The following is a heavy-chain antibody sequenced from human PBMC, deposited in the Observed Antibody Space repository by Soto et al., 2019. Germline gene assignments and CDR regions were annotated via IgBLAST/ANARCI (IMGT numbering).Heavy chain of an antibody. V-gene: IGHV3-30-3*01. CDR2: ISYDGSNK. D-gene: IGHD3-22*01. Sequence: GGSLRLSCAASGFTFSSYAMHWVRQAPGKGLEWVAVISYDGSNKYFADSVKGRFTISRDNSKNTLYLQMNSLRAEDKAVYYCARGDRTYYFDYWGQGTLVTVSS. J-gene: IGHJ4*02. CDR3: ARGDRTYYFDY. CDR1: GFTFSSYA.